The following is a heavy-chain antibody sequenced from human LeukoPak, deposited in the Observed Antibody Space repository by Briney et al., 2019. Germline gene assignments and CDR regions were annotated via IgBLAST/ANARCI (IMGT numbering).Heavy chain of an antibody. CDR2: INPNSGGT. V-gene: IGHV1-2*02. CDR3: ARGRYGSGSYYFDY. Sequence: GASVTVSCKASGYTFTGYYMHWVRQAPGQGLEWMGWINPNSGGTNYAQKFLGRVTMTRDTSISTAYMELSRLRSDDTAVYYCARGRYGSGSYYFDYWGQGTLVTVSS. J-gene: IGHJ4*02. D-gene: IGHD3-10*01. CDR1: GYTFTGYY.